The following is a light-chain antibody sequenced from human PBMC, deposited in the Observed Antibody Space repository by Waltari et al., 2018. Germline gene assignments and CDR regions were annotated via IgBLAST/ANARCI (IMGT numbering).Light chain of an antibody. Sequence: IVMTQSPDSLAVSLGERATINCKSSQSILFTARNKNYLAWYQQKPGQPPKLLIYWASTRESGVPDRFSGTGSGTDFTLTISSLQAEDVAVYYCQQYYVTPRTFGQGTKVEI. CDR1: QSILFTARNKNY. CDR2: WAS. V-gene: IGKV4-1*01. J-gene: IGKJ1*01. CDR3: QQYYVTPRT.